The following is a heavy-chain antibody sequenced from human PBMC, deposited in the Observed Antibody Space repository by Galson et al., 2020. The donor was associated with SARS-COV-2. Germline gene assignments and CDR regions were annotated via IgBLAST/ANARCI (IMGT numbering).Heavy chain of an antibody. J-gene: IGHJ4*02. V-gene: IGHV4-38-2*01. CDR3: ASMKWELLRVFDY. Sequence: SETLSLTCDVSGSSIRTDSYWGWIRQTPGKGLEWIGSIDHSGTPYYTPSFESRLTMSLDTSKKQLSLELRSMTAADTAIYYCASMKWELLRVFDYWGQGTLVTVSP. CDR1: GSSIRTDSY. D-gene: IGHD1-26*01. CDR2: IDHSGTP.